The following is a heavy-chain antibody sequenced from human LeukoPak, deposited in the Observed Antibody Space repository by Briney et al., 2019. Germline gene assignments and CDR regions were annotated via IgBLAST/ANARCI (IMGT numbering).Heavy chain of an antibody. Sequence: TGGSLRLSCAASGLSFSDHWMTWVRHPPGKGLECVATIKQEGSVKYYLDSVKGRFTNSRDNAKNSLYLQMNSRGAEDRAVYYCARDIYGGNSGALAYSGQGTLVTVSS. CDR1: GLSFSDHW. D-gene: IGHD4-23*01. V-gene: IGHV3-7*01. CDR3: ARDIYGGNSGALAY. J-gene: IGHJ4*02. CDR2: IKQEGSVK.